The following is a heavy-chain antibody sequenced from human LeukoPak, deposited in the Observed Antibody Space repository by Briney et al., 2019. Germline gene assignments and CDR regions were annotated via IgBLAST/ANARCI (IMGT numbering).Heavy chain of an antibody. J-gene: IGHJ4*02. CDR3: ARDSFGDLNYFDY. V-gene: IGHV4-4*07. D-gene: IGHD3-3*01. CDR1: GGSISSYF. Sequence: PSETLSLTCTVSGGSISSYFWSWIRQPAGKGLEWIGRIYTSGSTNYNPSLKSRVTISADKSTNQFSLKLSSVTAADTAVYYCARDSFGDLNYFDYWGQGTLVTVSS. CDR2: IYTSGST.